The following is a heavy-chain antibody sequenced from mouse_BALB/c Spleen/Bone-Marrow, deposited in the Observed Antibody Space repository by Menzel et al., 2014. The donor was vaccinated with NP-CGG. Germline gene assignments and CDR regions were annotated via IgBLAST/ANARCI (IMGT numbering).Heavy chain of an antibody. Sequence: VQRVESGPGLVAPSQSLSITCTVSGFSLTTYGVHWVRQTPGKGLEWLGVIWAGGGTNYNSALMSRLSISKDNSKSQVFLKMNSLRIDDRAMYYCARDREYGYYYVMDYWGQGTSITVSS. CDR2: IWAGGGT. D-gene: IGHD2-2*01. J-gene: IGHJ4*01. CDR1: GFSLTTYG. V-gene: IGHV2-9*02. CDR3: ARDREYGYYYVMDY.